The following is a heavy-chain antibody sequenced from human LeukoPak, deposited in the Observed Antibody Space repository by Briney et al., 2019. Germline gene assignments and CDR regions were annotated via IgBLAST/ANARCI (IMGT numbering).Heavy chain of an antibody. CDR3: VRIRNYDFWSGPIDY. Sequence: ASVKVSCKASGYTFTSYGITWVRQAPGQGLEWMGWINAFNGNTNSAQKLQGRVTMTTDRSTSTAYMELRSGRYEDTAVYYCVRIRNYDFWSGPIDYWGQGTLVTVSS. V-gene: IGHV1-18*01. D-gene: IGHD3-3*01. CDR2: INAFNGNT. CDR1: GYTFTSYG. J-gene: IGHJ4*02.